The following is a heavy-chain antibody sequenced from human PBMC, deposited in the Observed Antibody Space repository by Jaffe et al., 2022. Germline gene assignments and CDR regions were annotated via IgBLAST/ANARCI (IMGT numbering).Heavy chain of an antibody. V-gene: IGHV3-48*03. CDR2: ISSSGSTI. J-gene: IGHJ2*01. Sequence: EVQLVESGGGLVQPGGSLRLSCAASGFTFSSYEMNWVRQAPGKGLEWVSYISSSGSTIYYADSVKGRFTISRDNAKNSLYLQMNSLRAEDTAVYYCARDAIEMATILSLVGMNVGRYFDLWGRGTLVTVSS. CDR1: GFTFSSYE. CDR3: ARDAIEMATILSLVGMNVGRYFDL. D-gene: IGHD5-12*01.